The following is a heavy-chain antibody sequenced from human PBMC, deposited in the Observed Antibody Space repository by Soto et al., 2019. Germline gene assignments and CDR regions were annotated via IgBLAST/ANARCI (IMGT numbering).Heavy chain of an antibody. CDR1: GGSFSGYY. J-gene: IGHJ4*02. CDR2: INHSGST. V-gene: IGHV4-34*01. Sequence: QVQLQQWGAGLLKPSETLSLTCAVYGGSFSGYYWSWIRQPPGKGLEWIGEINHSGSTNYNPSLKSGVTISVDTSKNQFSLKLSSVTAADTAVYYCARERITMVRGLYGRFDYWGQGTLVTVSS. CDR3: ARERITMVRGLYGRFDY. D-gene: IGHD3-10*01.